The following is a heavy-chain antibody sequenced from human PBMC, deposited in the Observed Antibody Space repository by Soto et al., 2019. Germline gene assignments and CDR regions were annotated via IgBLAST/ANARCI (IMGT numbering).Heavy chain of an antibody. Sequence: QITLKESGPTLVKPTQTLTLTCTFSGFSLTSSGVGVDWIRQPPGKALEWLALIYWDDDKRYSPCLKSRLTITKDTSKNQVVLTTTNMDPVDTATYYCAHRPNRDITGPNFDYWGQGTLVIVSS. CDR3: AHRPNRDITGPNFDY. J-gene: IGHJ4*02. V-gene: IGHV2-5*02. CDR2: IYWDDDK. D-gene: IGHD2-8*02. CDR1: GFSLTSSGVG.